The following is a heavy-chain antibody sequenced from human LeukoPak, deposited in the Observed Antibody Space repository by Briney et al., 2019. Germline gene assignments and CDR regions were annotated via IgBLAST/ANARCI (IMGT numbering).Heavy chain of an antibody. J-gene: IGHJ4*02. Sequence: GESLKISCAASGFTVSSNYMSWVRQAPGKGLEWVSVIYSGGSTYYADSVKGRFTISGDNSKNTLYLQMNSLRAEDTAVYYCGVGDYVRYWGQGTLVTVSS. CDR1: GFTVSSNY. D-gene: IGHD4-17*01. CDR2: IYSGGST. CDR3: GVGDYVRY. V-gene: IGHV3-53*01.